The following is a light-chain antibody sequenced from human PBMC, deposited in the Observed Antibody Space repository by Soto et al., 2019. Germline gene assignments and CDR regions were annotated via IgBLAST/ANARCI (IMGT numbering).Light chain of an antibody. Sequence: QSALTQTASVSGSPGQSITISCTGTSSEVGGYNYVSWYQQHPGKAPKLMIYEVSNRPSGVSNRFSGSKSGNTASLTISGLQAEDEADYYCSSYTSSSTNVFGTGTKVTVL. CDR1: SSEVGGYNY. V-gene: IGLV2-14*01. J-gene: IGLJ1*01. CDR2: EVS. CDR3: SSYTSSSTNV.